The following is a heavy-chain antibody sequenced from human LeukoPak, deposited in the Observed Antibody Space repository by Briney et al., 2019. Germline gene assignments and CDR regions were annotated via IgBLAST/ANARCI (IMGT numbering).Heavy chain of an antibody. Sequence: SETLSLTCTVSGGSISSTNYYWGWIRQPPGKGLEWIGSIYYSGSTYYNPSLKSRVTISVDTSKNQFSLKLSSVTAADTAVYYCARLGRIRTYYYGSGSYWPPDYWGQGTLVTVSS. V-gene: IGHV4-39*07. CDR3: ARLGRIRTYYYGSGSYWPPDY. CDR1: GGSISSTNYY. CDR2: IYYSGST. J-gene: IGHJ4*02. D-gene: IGHD3-10*01.